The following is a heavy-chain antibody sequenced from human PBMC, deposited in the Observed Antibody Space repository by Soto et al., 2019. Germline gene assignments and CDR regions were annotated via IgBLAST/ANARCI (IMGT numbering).Heavy chain of an antibody. CDR1: GYTFINYD. CDR3: AGMASAGTLNWFDP. J-gene: IGHJ5*02. V-gene: IGHV1-8*02. D-gene: IGHD6-13*01. CDR2: MNPGSGKT. Sequence: ASVKVSCKASGYTFINYDISWVRQATGQGLEWMGWMNPGSGKTGYANKFQGRVTMTRDASTSTAHLELSSLTSEDTAVYYCAGMASAGTLNWFDPWGQGTQVTVSS.